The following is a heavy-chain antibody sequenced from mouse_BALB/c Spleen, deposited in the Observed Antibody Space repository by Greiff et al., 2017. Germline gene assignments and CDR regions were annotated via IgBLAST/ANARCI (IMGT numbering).Heavy chain of an antibody. D-gene: IGHD1-3*01. CDR2: ISYSGST. Sequence: EVQLVESGPGLVKPSQSLSLTCTVTGYSITSDYAWNWIRQFPGNKLEWMGYISYSGSTSYNPSLKSRISITRDTSKNQFFLQLNSVTTEDTATYYCANLITPGAMDYWGQGTSVTVSS. V-gene: IGHV3-2*02. CDR1: GYSITSDYA. CDR3: ANLITPGAMDY. J-gene: IGHJ4*01.